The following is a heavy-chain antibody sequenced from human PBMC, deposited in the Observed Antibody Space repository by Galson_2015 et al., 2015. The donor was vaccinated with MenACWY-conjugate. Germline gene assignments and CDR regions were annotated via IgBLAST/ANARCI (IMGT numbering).Heavy chain of an antibody. Sequence: SVKVSCKASGYTFTTYAMHWVRQAPGQRLEWMGWINPANGNTKYSQNFQGRLTFTRDTSATKVYMELSSLGSEDTAMFYCVRERIVVVPAVLRGGYFDYWGQGTLVTVSS. V-gene: IGHV1-3*01. CDR1: GYTFTTYA. CDR2: INPANGNT. J-gene: IGHJ4*02. D-gene: IGHD2-2*01. CDR3: VRERIVVVPAVLRGGYFDY.